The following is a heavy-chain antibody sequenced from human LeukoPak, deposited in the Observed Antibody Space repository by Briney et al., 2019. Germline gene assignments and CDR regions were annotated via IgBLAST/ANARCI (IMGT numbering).Heavy chain of an antibody. D-gene: IGHD4-17*01. V-gene: IGHV3-9*01. CDR1: GFTFDDYA. J-gene: IGHJ6*02. CDR3: AKAPYGAPSNGMDV. Sequence: GGSLRLSCAASGFTFDDYAMHWVRQAPGKGLEWVSGISWNSGSMGYADSVKGRFTISRDNAKNCLYLQMNSLRAEDTALYYCAKAPYGAPSNGMDVWGQGTTVTVSS. CDR2: ISWNSGSM.